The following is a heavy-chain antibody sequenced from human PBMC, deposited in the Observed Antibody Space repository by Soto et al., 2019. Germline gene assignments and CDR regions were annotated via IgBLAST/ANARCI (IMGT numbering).Heavy chain of an antibody. J-gene: IGHJ6*02. V-gene: IGHV4-34*01. D-gene: IGHD3-10*01. CDR1: GGSFSGYY. CDR2: INHSGST. CDR3: ARMVRGVISRTNYYYGMDV. Sequence: SETLSLTFAVYGGSFSGYYWSWIRQPPGKGLEWIGEINHSGSTNYNPSLKSRVTISVDTSKNQFSLKLSSVTAADTAVYYCARMVRGVISRTNYYYGMDVWGQGTTVT.